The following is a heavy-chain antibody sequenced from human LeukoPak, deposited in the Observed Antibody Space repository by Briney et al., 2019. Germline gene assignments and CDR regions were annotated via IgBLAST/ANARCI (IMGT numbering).Heavy chain of an antibody. CDR2: IQYDGRKK. CDR1: GFTFTNYG. J-gene: IGHJ5*01. V-gene: IGHV3-30*02. CDR3: AKDISAFLTPDS. D-gene: IGHD6-19*01. Sequence: GGSLRLSCAASGFTFTNYGMHWVRQAPGKGLEWVAFIQYDGRKKLCGDSVKGRCTISRDTSSNTIFLQVDSLRGEDTAVYYCAKDISAFLTPDSWGQGALVTVSS.